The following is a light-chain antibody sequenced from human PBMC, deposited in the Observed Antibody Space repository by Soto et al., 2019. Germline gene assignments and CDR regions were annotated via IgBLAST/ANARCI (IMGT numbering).Light chain of an antibody. Sequence: QSALTQPASVSGSPGQSISISCTGTSSDVGNYNLVSWYQQYPGKAPKLIIYEVTKRPSGVSNRFSGSKSGNTASLTISGLQAEDEADYYCCSYAATTTVVFGGGTQLTVL. V-gene: IGLV2-23*02. J-gene: IGLJ2*01. CDR2: EVT. CDR3: CSYAATTTVV. CDR1: SSDVGNYNL.